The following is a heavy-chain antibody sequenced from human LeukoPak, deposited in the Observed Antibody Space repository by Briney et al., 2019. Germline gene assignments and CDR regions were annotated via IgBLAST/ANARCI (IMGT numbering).Heavy chain of an antibody. CDR3: ARGEYSGGWYAAFDY. Sequence: GASVKVSCKDSGYTFTSYGINWVRQAPGKGLEWMGWISAYNGNTNYAQKLQGRVTMTTDTSTSTAYMELRSLRSDDTAVYYCARGEYSGGWYAAFDYWGQGTLVTVSS. CDR1: GYTFTSYG. D-gene: IGHD6-19*01. V-gene: IGHV1-18*01. CDR2: ISAYNGNT. J-gene: IGHJ4*02.